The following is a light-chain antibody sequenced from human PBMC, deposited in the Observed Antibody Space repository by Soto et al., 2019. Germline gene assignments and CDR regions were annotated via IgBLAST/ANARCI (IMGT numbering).Light chain of an antibody. CDR3: QHYNSYSEA. Sequence: DIQMTQSPSTLSGSVGDRVTITCRASQTISSWLALYQQKPVKAPKLLIYKASTLKSGVPSRFSGSGSETEFTLTISSLQPDDLATYYRQHYNSYSEAFGQGTKVDIK. CDR1: QTISSW. CDR2: KAS. V-gene: IGKV1-5*03. J-gene: IGKJ1*01.